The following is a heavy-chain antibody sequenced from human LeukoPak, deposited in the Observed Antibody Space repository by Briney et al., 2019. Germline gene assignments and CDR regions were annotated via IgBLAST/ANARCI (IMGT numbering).Heavy chain of an antibody. V-gene: IGHV4-61*02. CDR3: AREGPDENYYYYMDV. CDR1: GGSISSGSYH. CDR2: IYTSGST. Sequence: SETLSLTCTVSGGSISSGSYHWSWIRQPAGKGLEWIGRIYTSGSTNYNPSLKSRVTISVDTSKNQFSLKLSSVTAADTAVYYCAREGPDENYYYYMDVWGKGTTVTVSS. J-gene: IGHJ6*03.